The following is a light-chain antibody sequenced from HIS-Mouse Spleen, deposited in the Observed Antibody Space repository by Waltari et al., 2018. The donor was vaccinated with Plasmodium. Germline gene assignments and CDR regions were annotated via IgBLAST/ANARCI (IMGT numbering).Light chain of an antibody. CDR2: GAS. J-gene: IGKJ4*01. V-gene: IGKV3-15*01. CDR1: QSVSSN. Sequence: EIVMTQSPATLSVSPGERATLSCRASQSVSSNLAWYQQKPGQAPRLRIYGASTRATGIPARFRGSGSGTEFTLTISSLQSEDFAVYYCQQYNNWPPTFGGGTKVEIK. CDR3: QQYNNWPPT.